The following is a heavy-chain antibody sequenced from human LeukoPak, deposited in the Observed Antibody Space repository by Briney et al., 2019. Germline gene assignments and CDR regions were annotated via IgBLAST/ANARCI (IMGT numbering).Heavy chain of an antibody. CDR2: INHSGST. J-gene: IGHJ4*02. V-gene: IGHV4-34*01. D-gene: IGHD3-3*01. CDR3: ARGPARYYDFWSGYYHFDY. CDR1: GFTFSDYY. Sequence: PGGSLRLSCAASGFTFSDYYMSWIRQPPGKGLEWIGEINHSGSTNYNPSLKSRVTISVDTSKNQFSLKLSSVTAADTAVYYCARGPARYYDFWSGYYHFDYWGQGTLVTVSS.